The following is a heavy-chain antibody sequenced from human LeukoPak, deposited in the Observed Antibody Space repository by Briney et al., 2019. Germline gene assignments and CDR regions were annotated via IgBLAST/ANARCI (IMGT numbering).Heavy chain of an antibody. D-gene: IGHD6-19*01. V-gene: IGHV5-51*01. CDR1: GYSFTSHW. Sequence: GESLKISCKGSGYSFTSHWIGWVRQMPGKGLEWMGIVYPSDSDTRYSPSFQGQVTISADKSIRTAYLQWDSLKASDTAMYYCASAVAVAGPDAFDIWGHGTMVTVSS. CDR3: ASAVAVAGPDAFDI. J-gene: IGHJ3*02. CDR2: VYPSDSDT.